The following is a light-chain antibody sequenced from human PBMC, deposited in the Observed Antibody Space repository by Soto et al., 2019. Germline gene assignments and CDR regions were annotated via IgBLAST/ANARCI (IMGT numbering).Light chain of an antibody. CDR2: TAS. J-gene: IGKJ1*01. V-gene: IGKV1-39*01. CDR1: QSISSY. Sequence: DIQMTQSPSSLSASVGDRVTITRRASQSISSYLNWYQQKPGKAPKLLIYTASTLQSGVPSRFSGSGSGTDFALTIISLQPEDFATFYCQQSYNAPRTFGQGTKVDIK. CDR3: QQSYNAPRT.